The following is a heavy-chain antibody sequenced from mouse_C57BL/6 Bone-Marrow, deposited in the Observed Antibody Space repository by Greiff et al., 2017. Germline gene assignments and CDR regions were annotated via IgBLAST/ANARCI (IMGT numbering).Heavy chain of an antibody. CDR3: ARFSTVYGPYAMDY. V-gene: IGHV7-3*01. D-gene: IGHD1-1*01. Sequence: EVHLVESGGGLVQPGGSLSLSCAASGFTFTDYYMSWVRQPPGKALEWLGFIRNKANGYTTEYSASVKGRFTISRDNSQSILYLQMNALRAEDSATYYCARFSTVYGPYAMDYWGQGTSVTVSS. CDR2: IRNKANGYTT. CDR1: GFTFTDYY. J-gene: IGHJ4*01.